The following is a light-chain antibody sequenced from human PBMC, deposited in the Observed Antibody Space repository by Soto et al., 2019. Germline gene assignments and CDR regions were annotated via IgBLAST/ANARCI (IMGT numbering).Light chain of an antibody. J-gene: IGKJ2*01. CDR1: QSISSE. V-gene: IGKV3-15*01. Sequence: EIVMTQSPATLSVSPGERATLSCRASQSISSELAWYQQKPGQPPRLLIYGASTRATGVPARFTGSGSGSDFTLTISGLQSEDFAVYYCQQGHNWPLPFGQGTRLEI. CDR3: QQGHNWPLP. CDR2: GAS.